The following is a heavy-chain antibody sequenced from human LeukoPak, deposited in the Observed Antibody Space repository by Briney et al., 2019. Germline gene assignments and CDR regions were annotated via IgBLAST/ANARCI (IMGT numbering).Heavy chain of an antibody. CDR2: IYYSGST. J-gene: IGHJ6*03. D-gene: IGHD1-7*01. Sequence: TLSLTCTVSGGSISSGGYYWSWIRQHPGKGLEWIGYIYYSGSTYYNPSLKSRVTTSVDTSKDQFSLKLSSVTAADTAVYYCARTGTTSYYYYYMDVWGKGTTVTVSS. V-gene: IGHV4-31*03. CDR1: GGSISSGGYY. CDR3: ARTGTTSYYYYYMDV.